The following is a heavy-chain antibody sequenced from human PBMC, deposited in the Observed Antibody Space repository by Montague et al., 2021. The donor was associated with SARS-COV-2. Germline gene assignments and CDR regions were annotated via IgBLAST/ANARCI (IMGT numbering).Heavy chain of an antibody. J-gene: IGHJ5*02. CDR2: CRLMRDN. D-gene: IGHD7-27*01. CDR3: ACDRITRGWLDH. Sequence: SETLSLTCAGSVDSLIVQHCCSSEDHPPEQQLPWHVVCRLMRDNKYNTSFNGRAPISVDKSKNQFSLTLTSVTAADTAVYYWACDRITRGWLDHWGQGTLVTVSS. V-gene: IGHV4-4*02. CDR1: VDSLIVQHC.